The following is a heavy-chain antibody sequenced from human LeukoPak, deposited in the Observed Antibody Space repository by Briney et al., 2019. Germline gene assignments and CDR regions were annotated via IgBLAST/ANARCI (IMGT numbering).Heavy chain of an antibody. V-gene: IGHV3-7*03. Sequence: GGSLRLSCAASGFTFSSYWMSWVRQAPGKGLEWVANIKQDGSEKYYVDSVKGRFTFSRDNARNSLYLQMNSLRAEDTAVYYCARRQVDWGSSFDYWGQGTLVTVSS. CDR1: GFTFSSYW. CDR3: ARRQVDWGSSFDY. D-gene: IGHD3/OR15-3a*01. J-gene: IGHJ4*02. CDR2: IKQDGSEK.